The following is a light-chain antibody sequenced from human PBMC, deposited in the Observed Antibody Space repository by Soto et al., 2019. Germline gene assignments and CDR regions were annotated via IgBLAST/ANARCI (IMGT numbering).Light chain of an antibody. Sequence: DIQMTQSPSSLSASVGDRVTITCRASQSISSYLNWYQQKPGKAPKLLTYAASSLQSGVPSRFSGSGSGTDFTLTISSLQPEDFATYYCQQSYSIPQTFGPGPKGDSK. V-gene: IGKV1-39*01. CDR2: AAS. CDR3: QQSYSIPQT. J-gene: IGKJ3*01. CDR1: QSISSY.